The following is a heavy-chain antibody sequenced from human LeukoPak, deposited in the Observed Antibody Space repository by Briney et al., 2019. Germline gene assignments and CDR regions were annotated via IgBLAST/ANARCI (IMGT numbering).Heavy chain of an antibody. CDR2: ISHIGST. Sequence: SETLSLTCTVSGASVNIGYYYWTWIRQPPGKGLERIGYISHIGSTNYNPFLKSRVTISVDTSKNQFSLRLSSVTAADTAVYYCARHREDIVVVPFDYWGQGTLVTVPS. D-gene: IGHD2-2*01. J-gene: IGHJ4*02. CDR1: GASVNIGYYY. V-gene: IGHV4-61*01. CDR3: ARHREDIVVVPFDY.